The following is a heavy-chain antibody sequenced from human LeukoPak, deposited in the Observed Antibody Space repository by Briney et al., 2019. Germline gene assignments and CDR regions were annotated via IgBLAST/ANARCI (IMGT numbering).Heavy chain of an antibody. J-gene: IGHJ4*02. CDR2: IIGSSGST. V-gene: IGHV3-23*01. Sequence: GSLRLSCAASGFTFSNYAMSWVRQAPGKGLEWVSVIIGSSGSTFYADSVKGRFTISRDNSKNTLYLQMNSLRAEDTAVYYCAKGGYDYVEIGYFDYWGQGTLVTVSS. CDR1: GFTFSNYA. D-gene: IGHD5-12*01. CDR3: AKGGYDYVEIGYFDY.